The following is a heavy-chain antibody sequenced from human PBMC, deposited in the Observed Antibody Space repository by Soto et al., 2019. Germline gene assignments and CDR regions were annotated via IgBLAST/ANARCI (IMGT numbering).Heavy chain of an antibody. D-gene: IGHD2-8*01. CDR1: GGTFSSYA. V-gene: IGHV1-69*01. Sequence: QVQLVQSGAEVKKPGSSVKVSCKASGGTFSSYAISWVRQAPGQGLEWMGGIIPIFGTANYAQKFPGRVTITADESTSTDYMELSSLRSEDTAVYYCAILTPIPPTPSLSNWFDPWGQGTLVTVSS. CDR2: IIPIFGTA. J-gene: IGHJ5*02. CDR3: AILTPIPPTPSLSNWFDP.